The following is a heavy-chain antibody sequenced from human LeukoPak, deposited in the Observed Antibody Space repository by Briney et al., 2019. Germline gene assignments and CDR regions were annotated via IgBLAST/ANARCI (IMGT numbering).Heavy chain of an antibody. Sequence: GGSLRLSCAASGLTFSSYGMNWVRQAPGKGLEWVAIISYDGNNKYYADSVKGRFTISRDNSKNTLYLQMNSLRAEDTAVYYCAKDRGKYCSSTSCYADRFDYWGQGTLVTVSS. CDR1: GLTFSSYG. D-gene: IGHD2-2*01. J-gene: IGHJ4*02. CDR2: ISYDGNNK. CDR3: AKDRGKYCSSTSCYADRFDY. V-gene: IGHV3-30*18.